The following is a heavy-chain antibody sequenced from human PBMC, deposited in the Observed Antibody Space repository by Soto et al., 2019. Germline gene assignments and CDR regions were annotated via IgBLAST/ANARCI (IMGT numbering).Heavy chain of an antibody. CDR1: GGSISSYY. D-gene: IGHD1-1*01. Sequence: SETLSLTCTVSGGSISSYYWSWIRQPPGKGLEWIGYIYYSGSTNYNPSLKSRVTISVDTSKNQFSLKLSSVTAADTAVYYCARAEELERPYYYYYYYMDVWGKGTTVTVS. CDR2: IYYSGST. V-gene: IGHV4-59*01. J-gene: IGHJ6*03. CDR3: ARAEELERPYYYYYYYMDV.